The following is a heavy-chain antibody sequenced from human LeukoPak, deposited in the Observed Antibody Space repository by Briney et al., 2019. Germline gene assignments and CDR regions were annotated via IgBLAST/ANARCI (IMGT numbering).Heavy chain of an antibody. D-gene: IGHD6-19*01. J-gene: IGHJ2*01. V-gene: IGHV4-28*03. Sequence: SETLSLTCAVSDYSITTSNCWGWIRQPPGKDLEWIGHIYHSGTTYYNPSLQSRVTMSVDTSKNQFSLKLNSVTAVDPAVYYCAKVIGCSGWTPSFDLWGRGTLVTVSS. CDR2: IYHSGTT. CDR3: AKVIGCSGWTPSFDL. CDR1: DYSITTSNC.